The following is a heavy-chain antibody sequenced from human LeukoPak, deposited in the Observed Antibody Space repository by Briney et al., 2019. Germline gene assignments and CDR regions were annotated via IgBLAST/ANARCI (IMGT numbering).Heavy chain of an antibody. Sequence: SGTLSLTCAVSGGSISSSNWWSWVRQPPGKGLEWIGEIYHSGSTNYNPSLKSRVTISVDKSKNQFSLKLSFVTAADTAVYYCARVRCSGGSCPYYYYYYYMDVWGKGTTVTVSS. CDR1: GGSISSSNW. CDR3: ARVRCSGGSCPYYYYYYYMDV. J-gene: IGHJ6*03. V-gene: IGHV4-4*02. D-gene: IGHD2-15*01. CDR2: IYHSGST.